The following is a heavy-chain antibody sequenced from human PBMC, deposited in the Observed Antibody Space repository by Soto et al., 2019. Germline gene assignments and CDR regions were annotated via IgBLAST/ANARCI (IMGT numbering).Heavy chain of an antibody. CDR1: GYTFTSYG. Sequence: ASVKVSCKASGYTFTSYGISWVRQAPGQGLEWMGWISAYNGNTNYAQKLQGRVTMTTDTSTSTAYMELRSLRSDDTAVYYCARVDGDYYYYYYMDVCGKGTTVTVSS. D-gene: IGHD4-17*01. J-gene: IGHJ6*03. CDR2: ISAYNGNT. CDR3: ARVDGDYYYYYYMDV. V-gene: IGHV1-18*01.